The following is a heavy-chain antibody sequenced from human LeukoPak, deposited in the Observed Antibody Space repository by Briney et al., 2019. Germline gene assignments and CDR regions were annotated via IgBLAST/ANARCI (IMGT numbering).Heavy chain of an antibody. J-gene: IGHJ6*02. CDR3: ARVVKEKDYDILNYYYYYGMDV. V-gene: IGHV4-39*07. CDR2: IYYSGST. CDR1: GGSISSSSYS. D-gene: IGHD3-9*01. Sequence: SETLSLTCTVSGGSISSSSYSWGWIRQPPGKGLEWIGSIYYSGSTNYNPSLKSRVTISVDTSKNQFSLKLSSVTAADTAVYYCARVVKEKDYDILNYYYYYGMDVWGQGTTVTVSS.